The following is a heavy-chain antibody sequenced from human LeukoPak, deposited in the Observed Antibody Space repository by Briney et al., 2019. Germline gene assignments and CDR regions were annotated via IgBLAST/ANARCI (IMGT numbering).Heavy chain of an antibody. CDR1: GFTFSSYG. CDR2: IWYDGSNK. CDR3: ARDRAWPSGTFDV. V-gene: IGHV3-33*08. J-gene: IGHJ3*01. Sequence: GGSLRLSCAASGFTFSSYGMHWVRQAPGKGLEWVAFIWYDGSNKYYADSVKGRFTISRDDSKNTLYLQTNSLRVEDTAVYYCARDRAWPSGTFDVWGQGTMVTVSS. D-gene: IGHD6-13*01.